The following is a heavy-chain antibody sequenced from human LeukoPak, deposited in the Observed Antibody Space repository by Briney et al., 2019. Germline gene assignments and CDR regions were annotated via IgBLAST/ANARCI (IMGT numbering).Heavy chain of an antibody. CDR2: ISSSSSYI. V-gene: IGHV3-21*01. CDR1: GFTFSSYS. CDR3: ASYCSSTSCYGYYFDY. Sequence: GGSLRLSCAASGFTFSSYSMNSVRRAPGKGLGWVSSISSSSSYIYYADSVKGRFTISRDNAKNSLYLQMNSLRAEDTAVYYCASYCSSTSCYGYYFDYWGQGTLVTVPS. J-gene: IGHJ4*02. D-gene: IGHD2-2*01.